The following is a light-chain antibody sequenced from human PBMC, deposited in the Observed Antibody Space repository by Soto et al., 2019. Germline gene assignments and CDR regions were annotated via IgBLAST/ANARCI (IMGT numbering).Light chain of an antibody. CDR2: DAS. CDR3: QQYDDLPLT. J-gene: IGKJ4*01. CDR1: QDISKY. V-gene: IGKV1-33*01. Sequence: DIKMTQSPSSLSASVGDRVTITCQASQDISKYLNWYQQKPGKAPKVLIYDASKLETGVPSRFSGSGSGTDFSFTINTLQPEDMATYYCQQYDDLPLTFGGGTKVEIK.